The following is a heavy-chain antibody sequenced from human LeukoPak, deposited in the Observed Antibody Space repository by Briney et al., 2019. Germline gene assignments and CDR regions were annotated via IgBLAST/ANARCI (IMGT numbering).Heavy chain of an antibody. Sequence: SVKVSCKASGGTFSSYAISWVRQAPGQGLEWMGGIIPIFGTANYAQKFQGRVTITADESTSTAYMELSSLRSEDTAVYYCARGLTIFGRAAAAYWGQGTLVTVSS. CDR2: IIPIFGTA. V-gene: IGHV1-69*01. CDR3: ARGLTIFGRAAAAY. CDR1: GGTFSSYA. D-gene: IGHD3-3*01. J-gene: IGHJ4*02.